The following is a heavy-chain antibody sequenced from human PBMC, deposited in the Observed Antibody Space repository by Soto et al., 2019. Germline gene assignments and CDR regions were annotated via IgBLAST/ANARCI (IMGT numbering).Heavy chain of an antibody. CDR1: GFTFSSYA. J-gene: IGHJ4*02. CDR3: AKTFYGDYAGGVDY. CDR2: ISGSGGST. D-gene: IGHD4-17*01. Sequence: GGSLRLSCAASGFTFSSYAMSWVRQAPGKGLEWVSAISGSGGSTYYADTVKGRFTISRDNSKNTMYLQMNSLRAEDTAVYYCAKTFYGDYAGGVDYWGQGTLVTAPQ. V-gene: IGHV3-23*01.